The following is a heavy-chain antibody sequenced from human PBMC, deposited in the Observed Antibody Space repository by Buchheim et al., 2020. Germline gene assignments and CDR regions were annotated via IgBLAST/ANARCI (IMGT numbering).Heavy chain of an antibody. CDR1: GFTFSSYG. D-gene: IGHD1-26*01. J-gene: IGHJ4*02. Sequence: QVQLVESGGGVVQPGRSLRLSCAASGFTFSSYGMHWVRQAPGKGLEWVAVISYDGSNKYYADSVKGRFTISRDNSKNTLYLQMNSLIAEDTAVYYCAKTGVGALDYWGQGTL. CDR2: ISYDGSNK. V-gene: IGHV3-30*18. CDR3: AKTGVGALDY.